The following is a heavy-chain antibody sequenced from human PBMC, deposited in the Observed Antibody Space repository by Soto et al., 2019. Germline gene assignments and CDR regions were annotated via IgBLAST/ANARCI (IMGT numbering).Heavy chain of an antibody. V-gene: IGHV3-30*03. Sequence: GGSLRLSCAASGFTFSSYGMHWVRQAPGKGLEWVAVISYDGSNKYYADSVKGRFTISVDTSKNQFSLRLTSVTAADTAVYYCARPDSSSWAAPFGSWGQGTLVTVSS. CDR3: ARPDSSSWAAPFGS. CDR2: ISYDGSNK. D-gene: IGHD6-13*01. CDR1: GFTFSSYG. J-gene: IGHJ4*02.